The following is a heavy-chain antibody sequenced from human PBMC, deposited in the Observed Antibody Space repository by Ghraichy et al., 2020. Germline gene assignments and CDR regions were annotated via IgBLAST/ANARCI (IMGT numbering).Heavy chain of an antibody. J-gene: IGHJ4*02. D-gene: IGHD2/OR15-2a*01. CDR3: ARLLSGRYFDY. V-gene: IGHV4-59*01. CDR2: IYYSGST. CDR1: GGSISSYY. Sequence: SETLSLTCTVSGGSISSYYWSWIRQPPGKGLEWIGYIYYSGSTNYNPSLKSRVTISVDTSKNQFSLKLSSVTAADTAVYYCARLLSGRYFDYWGQGTLVTVSS.